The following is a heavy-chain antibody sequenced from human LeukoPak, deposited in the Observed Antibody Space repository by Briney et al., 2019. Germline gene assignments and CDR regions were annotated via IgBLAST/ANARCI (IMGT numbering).Heavy chain of an antibody. J-gene: IGHJ4*02. CDR3: AKNSLYGDYIDY. CDR2: ITGSGGNT. CDR1: GFTFSNYV. Sequence: GGSLRLSCAASGFTFSNYVMTWVRQAPGKGLGWVSVITGSGGNTYYADSVKGRFTISRDNSKSTLYLQMNSLRAEDTAVYYCAKNSLYGDYIDYWGQGTRVTVSS. V-gene: IGHV3-23*01. D-gene: IGHD4-17*01.